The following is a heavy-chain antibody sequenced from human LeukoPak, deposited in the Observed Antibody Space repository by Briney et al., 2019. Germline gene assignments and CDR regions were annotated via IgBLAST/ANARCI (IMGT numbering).Heavy chain of an antibody. Sequence: SETLSLTCTVSGVSVSSDNYYWSWIRQPPGRGLEWVGCVHYSGSTNYSPSVKSRVTISIDTSRNHFSLKLSSVTAADTAVYYCARNMVRGVTDSFDILGQGTMVTVSS. CDR2: VHYSGST. CDR1: GVSVSSDNYY. V-gene: IGHV4-61*03. CDR3: ARNMVRGVTDSFDI. J-gene: IGHJ3*02. D-gene: IGHD3-10*01.